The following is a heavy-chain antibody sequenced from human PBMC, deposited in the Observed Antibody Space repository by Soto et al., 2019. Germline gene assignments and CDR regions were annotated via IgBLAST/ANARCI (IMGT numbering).Heavy chain of an antibody. Sequence: GASVNVSCKFSGYTLTELSMHWVRQAPGKGLECMGGFDPEYGETIYAQKFQGRVTMTEDTSTDTAYMELSSLRSEDTAVYYCAPLEGIAVAGHNWFDPWGQGTLVTVSS. CDR1: GYTLTELS. CDR2: FDPEYGET. D-gene: IGHD6-19*01. J-gene: IGHJ5*02. V-gene: IGHV1-24*01. CDR3: APLEGIAVAGHNWFDP.